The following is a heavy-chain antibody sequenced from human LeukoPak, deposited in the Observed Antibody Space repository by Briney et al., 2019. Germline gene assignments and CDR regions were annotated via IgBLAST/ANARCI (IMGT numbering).Heavy chain of an antibody. J-gene: IGHJ2*01. CDR2: VHAGDSDA. CDR3: ARFGYSTSLDFYLDV. CDR1: GFTFTNYW. Sequence: GESLKVSCQASGFTFTNYWIAWVRQMPGKGLEWMGIVHAGDSDARHSPSFQDQVTMSADKSISTAYLQWNSLRASDSAMYFCARFGYSTSLDFYLDVWGRGTLVAVSS. D-gene: IGHD6-13*01. V-gene: IGHV5-51*01.